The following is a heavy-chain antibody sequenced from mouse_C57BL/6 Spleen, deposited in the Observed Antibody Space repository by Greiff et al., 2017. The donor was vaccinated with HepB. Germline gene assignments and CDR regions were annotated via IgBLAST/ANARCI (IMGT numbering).Heavy chain of an antibody. V-gene: IGHV1-42*01. CDR3: ARGGALLVDWAYYVDY. CDR1: GYSFTGYY. D-gene: IGHD2-10*01. J-gene: IGHJ2*01. CDR2: INPSTGGT. Sequence: EVQLQQSGPELVKPGASVKISCKASGYSFTGYYMNWVKQSPEKSLEWIGEINPSTGGTTYNQKFKAKATLTVDKSSSTAYMQLKSLTSEDSAVYYCARGGALLVDWAYYVDYWGQGTTLTVSS.